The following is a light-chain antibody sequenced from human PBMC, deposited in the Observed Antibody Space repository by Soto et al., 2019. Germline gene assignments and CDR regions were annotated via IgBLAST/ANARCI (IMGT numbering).Light chain of an antibody. V-gene: IGLV2-23*01. CDR2: DAN. J-gene: IGLJ2*01. CDR1: SCDVGSYNL. CDR3: CSYDGTKTLV. Sequence: QSALTQPASVSGAPGQSITISCSGTSCDVGSYNLVSWYQQLPGEAPKLIIYDANRRASGVSYRFSGSKSGNTASLTIYGLQAGDEADYYCCSYDGTKTLVLGGGTKLTVL.